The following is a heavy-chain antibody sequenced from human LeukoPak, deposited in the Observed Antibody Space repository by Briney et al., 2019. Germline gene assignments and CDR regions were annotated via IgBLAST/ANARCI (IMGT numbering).Heavy chain of an antibody. CDR3: ARLSMVRGVIITE. D-gene: IGHD3-10*01. J-gene: IGHJ4*02. CDR1: GGSISSYY. CDR2: IYYSGST. Sequence: SETLSLTCTVSGGSISSYYWSWIGQPPGKGLEWMGYIYYSGSTNYNPSLKCRVTISVDTSKNQFSLKLSSVTAADTAVYFCARLSMVRGVIITEWGQGTLVTVSS. V-gene: IGHV4-59*01.